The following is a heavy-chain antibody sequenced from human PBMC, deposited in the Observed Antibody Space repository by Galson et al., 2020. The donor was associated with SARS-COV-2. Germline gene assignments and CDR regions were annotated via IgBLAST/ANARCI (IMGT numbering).Heavy chain of an antibody. Sequence: GGSLRLSCAASGFIFENYAMHWVRQAPGKGLEYVSGITSDGGTTYYAKSRKDRFTISRDNSKNMLFLQLGSLREEDTAVYFCARGNVAVAAAPLYNRFDPWGQGTLVTVSS. J-gene: IGHJ5*02. CDR2: ITSDGGTT. CDR3: ARGNVAVAAAPLYNRFDP. D-gene: IGHD6-13*01. V-gene: IGHV3-64*01. CDR1: GFIFENYA.